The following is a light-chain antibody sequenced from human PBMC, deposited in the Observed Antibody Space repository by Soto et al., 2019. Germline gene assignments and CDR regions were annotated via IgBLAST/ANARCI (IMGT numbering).Light chain of an antibody. Sequence: QSLLTQLPSVCGAPGQRVTISCTGSISNIWAGYDVHWYQQLPGTAPKLLIYGNSNRPSGVPDRFSGSKSGNSDSLAITGLQAEDEADYYCQSYDSSLSGSRVFGTGTNVTV. V-gene: IGLV1-40*01. CDR3: QSYDSSLSGSRV. CDR1: ISNIWAGYD. J-gene: IGLJ1*01. CDR2: GNS.